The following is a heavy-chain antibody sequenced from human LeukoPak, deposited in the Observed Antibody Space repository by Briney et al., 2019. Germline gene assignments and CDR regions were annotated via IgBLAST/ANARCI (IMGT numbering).Heavy chain of an antibody. V-gene: IGHV3-74*01. Sequence: GGSLRLSCAASGFTFSSYWMHWVRQAPGKGLVWVSRINPDGSWASYADSVKGRFTISRDNAKNTLYLQMNSLRVEDTAVYYCARASSGSHGDYWGQETLVTVSS. J-gene: IGHJ4*02. CDR3: ARASSGSHGDY. CDR1: GFTFSSYW. CDR2: INPDGSWA. D-gene: IGHD1-26*01.